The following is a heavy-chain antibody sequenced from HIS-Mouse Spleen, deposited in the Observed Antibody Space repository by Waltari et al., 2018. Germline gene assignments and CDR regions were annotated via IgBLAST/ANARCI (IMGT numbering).Heavy chain of an antibody. CDR3: ARERRGPGWFDP. J-gene: IGHJ5*02. Sequence: EVQLVESGGGLVQPGGSLRLSGAASGCTFSSYCSSWVRLAPGKGREWVANIKQDGSEKYYVDSVKGRFTISRDNAKNSLYLQMNSLRAEDTAVYYCARERRGPGWFDPWGQGTLVTVSS. V-gene: IGHV3-7*01. CDR1: GCTFSSYC. D-gene: IGHD5-12*01. CDR2: IKQDGSEK.